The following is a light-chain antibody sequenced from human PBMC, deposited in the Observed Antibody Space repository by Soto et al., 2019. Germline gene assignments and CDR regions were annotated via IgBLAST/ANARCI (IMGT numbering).Light chain of an antibody. CDR1: QSISSW. J-gene: IGKJ1*01. CDR3: QQYNSWT. CDR2: DAS. Sequence: DIQMTQAPSTLSGSVGDRVTMTCRASQSISSWLAWYQQKPGKAPKLLIYDASSLESGVPSRFSGSGSGTEFTLTISSLQPDDFATYYCQQYNSWTFGQGTKVDIK. V-gene: IGKV1-5*01.